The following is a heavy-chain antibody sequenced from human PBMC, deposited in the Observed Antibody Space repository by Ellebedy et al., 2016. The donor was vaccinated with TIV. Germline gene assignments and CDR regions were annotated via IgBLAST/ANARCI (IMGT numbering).Heavy chain of an antibody. CDR1: GYTFTSFD. J-gene: IGHJ3*02. CDR2: MNPNSGNT. Sequence: ASVKVSCXASGYTFTSFDISWVRQATGQGLEWMGWMNPNSGNTVCAQKFQGRVTMTRNTSMSTAYMELSSLRSEDTAVYYCARGFVLIGIAVAGPDAFDIWGQGTMVTVSS. V-gene: IGHV1-8*02. D-gene: IGHD6-19*01. CDR3: ARGFVLIGIAVAGPDAFDI.